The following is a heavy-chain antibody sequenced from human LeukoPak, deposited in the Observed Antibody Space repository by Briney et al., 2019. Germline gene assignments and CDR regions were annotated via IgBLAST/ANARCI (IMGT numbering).Heavy chain of an antibody. CDR2: IRYDGSNK. Sequence: QTGGSLRLSCAASGFTFSSYGMHWVRQAPGKGLEWVAFIRYDGSNKYYADSVKGRFTISRDNSENTLYLQMNSLRAEDTAVYYCAKDSSVPAARSYGSPNYWGQGNLVTVSS. D-gene: IGHD2-2*01. CDR3: AKDSSVPAARSYGSPNY. V-gene: IGHV3-30*02. CDR1: GFTFSSYG. J-gene: IGHJ4*02.